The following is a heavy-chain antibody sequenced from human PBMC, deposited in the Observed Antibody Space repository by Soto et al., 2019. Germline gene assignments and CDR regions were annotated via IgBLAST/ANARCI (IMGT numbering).Heavy chain of an antibody. V-gene: IGHV1-18*01. CDR1: GYSFTTYG. Sequence: QVQLVQSGAEVKKPGASVKVSCKASGYSFTTYGIAWVRQAPGQGLEWMGWVSTYNGDTDYAQNLQGRVIMTTDTSTTTAYMELRSLRSDATAVYYCAREGSRPYYYYGMDVWCQGTTVSVSS. J-gene: IGHJ6*02. CDR3: AREGSRPYYYYGMDV. D-gene: IGHD2-15*01. CDR2: VSTYNGDT.